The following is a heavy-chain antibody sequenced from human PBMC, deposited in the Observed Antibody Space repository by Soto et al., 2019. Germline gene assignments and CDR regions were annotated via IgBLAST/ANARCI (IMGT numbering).Heavy chain of an antibody. CDR3: ARALDSVSSRDY. J-gene: IGHJ4*02. CDR1: GGTFSSYT. CDR2: IIPILGIA. V-gene: IGHV1-69*02. Sequence: ASVKVSCKASGGTFSSYTISWVRQAPGQGLEWMGRIIPILGIANYAQKFQGRVTITADKSTSTAYMELSSLRSEDTAVYYCARALDSVSSRDYWGQGTLVTVSS. D-gene: IGHD3-9*01.